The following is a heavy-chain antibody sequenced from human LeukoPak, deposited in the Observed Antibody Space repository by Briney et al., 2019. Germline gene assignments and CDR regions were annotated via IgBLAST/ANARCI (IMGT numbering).Heavy chain of an antibody. V-gene: IGHV4-59*01. CDR1: GGSISSYY. CDR3: ATTTVRGGYDY. J-gene: IGHJ4*02. Sequence: SETLSLICTVSGGSISSYYWSWIRQPPGKGLEWIGYIYYTGSTNYNPSLKSRVTISVDTSKNQFSLNLSSVTAADTAVYYCATTTVRGGYDYWGQGTLVTVSS. CDR2: IYYTGST. D-gene: IGHD4-11*01.